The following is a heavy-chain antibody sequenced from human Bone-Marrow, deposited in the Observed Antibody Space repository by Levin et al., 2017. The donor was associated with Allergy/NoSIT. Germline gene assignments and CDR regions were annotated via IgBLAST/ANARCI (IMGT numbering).Heavy chain of an antibody. V-gene: IGHV1-69*06. CDR3: ARFYGSGSYYNEAFDY. Sequence: SVKVSCKASGGTFSSYAISWVRQAPGQGLEWMGGIIPIFGTANYAQKFQGRVTITADKSTSTAYMELSSLRSEDTAVYYCARFYGSGSYYNEAFDYWGQGTLVTVSS. J-gene: IGHJ4*02. D-gene: IGHD3-10*01. CDR2: IIPIFGTA. CDR1: GGTFSSYA.